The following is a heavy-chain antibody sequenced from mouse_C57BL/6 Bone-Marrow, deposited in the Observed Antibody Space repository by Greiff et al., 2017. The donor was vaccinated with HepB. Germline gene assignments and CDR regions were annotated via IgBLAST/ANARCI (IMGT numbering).Heavy chain of an antibody. CDR2: ILPGRGST. CDR1: GYTFTGYW. J-gene: IGHJ1*03. D-gene: IGHD2-10*02. CDR3: AREPYGNFYWYFDV. Sequence: VQLQESGAELMKPGASVKLSGKATGYTFTGYWIEWVKQRPGHGLDGIGEILPGRGSTNYNEKFKGKATFTADTSSNTAYMQLSSLTTEDSAIYYGAREPYGNFYWYFDVWGTGTTVTVSS. V-gene: IGHV1-9*01.